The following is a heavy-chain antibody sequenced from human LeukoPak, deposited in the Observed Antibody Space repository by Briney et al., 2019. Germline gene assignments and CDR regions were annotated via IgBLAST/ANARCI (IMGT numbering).Heavy chain of an antibody. CDR1: GGSISSSYYY. CDR3: ARGYYELGYFDL. V-gene: IGHV4-39*07. CDR2: TYYSGST. J-gene: IGHJ2*01. D-gene: IGHD3-22*01. Sequence: SETLSLTCSVSGGSISSSYYYWGWIRQPPGKGLEWIGSTYYSGSTYYDPSLKSRVTISVDTSKKQFSLKLTSVTAADTAMYYCARGYYELGYFDLWGRGTLVTVSS.